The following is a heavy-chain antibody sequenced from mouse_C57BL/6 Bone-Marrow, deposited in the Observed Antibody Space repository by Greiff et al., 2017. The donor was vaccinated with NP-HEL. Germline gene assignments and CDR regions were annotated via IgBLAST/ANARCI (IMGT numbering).Heavy chain of an antibody. CDR3: ARESYYYGFAY. V-gene: IGHV5-9*01. J-gene: IGHJ3*01. CDR1: GFTFSSYT. CDR2: ISGGGGNP. Sequence: EVKLVESGGGLVKPGGSLKLSCAASGFTFSSYTMSWVRQTPEQRLEWVATISGGGGNPYYPDSVKGRFTISRDNAKNTLYLKMSSMRAEDTALYYCARESYYYGFAYWGQGNLVTVSA. D-gene: IGHD1-1*01.